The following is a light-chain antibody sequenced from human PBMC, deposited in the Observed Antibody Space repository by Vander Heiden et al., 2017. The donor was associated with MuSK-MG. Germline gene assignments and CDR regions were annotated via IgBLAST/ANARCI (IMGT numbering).Light chain of an antibody. V-gene: IGKV3-15*01. Sequence: EIVMTQSPATLSVSPGERATLSCRASQSVRGDLAWYQQKPGQAPRLLIYGASTRATGIPARFSGSGSETDFTLTITSLQSEDFAVYYCQQYNNWLPLTFGGGTKVEI. CDR2: GAS. CDR1: QSVRGD. J-gene: IGKJ4*01. CDR3: QQYNNWLPLT.